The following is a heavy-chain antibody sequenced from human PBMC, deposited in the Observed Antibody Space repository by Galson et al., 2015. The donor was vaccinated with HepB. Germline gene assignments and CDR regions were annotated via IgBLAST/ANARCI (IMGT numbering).Heavy chain of an antibody. CDR2: ILYDGSNE. Sequence: SLRLSCAASGFTFSTSGMHWVRQAPGRGLEWVPIILYDGSNEYYADSVKGRFTISRDNSKNTLYLQMNSLRPEDTAVYYCARDGRVAYDFVSGYLQNGMDVWGQGTTVTVSS. J-gene: IGHJ6*02. CDR3: ARDGRVAYDFVSGYLQNGMDV. D-gene: IGHD3-3*01. V-gene: IGHV3-30*03. CDR1: GFTFSTSG.